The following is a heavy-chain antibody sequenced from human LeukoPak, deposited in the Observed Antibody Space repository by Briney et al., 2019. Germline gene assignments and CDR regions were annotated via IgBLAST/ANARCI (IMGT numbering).Heavy chain of an antibody. V-gene: IGHV4-4*02. D-gene: IGHD4-17*01. CDR2: INHSGST. CDR3: ARGYGDYHY. J-gene: IGHJ4*02. Sequence: PSGTLSLTCAVSGGSISSSNWWSWVRQPPGKGLEWIGEINHSGSTNYNPSLKSRVTISVDTSKNQFSLKLSSVTAADTAVYYCARGYGDYHYWGQGTLVTVSS. CDR1: GGSISSSNW.